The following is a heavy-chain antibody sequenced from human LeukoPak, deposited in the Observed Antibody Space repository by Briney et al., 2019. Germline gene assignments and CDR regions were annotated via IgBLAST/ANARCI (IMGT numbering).Heavy chain of an antibody. Sequence: QTSETLSLTCTVSGGSISSGGYYWSWIRQHPGKGLEWIGYIYYSGSTYYNPSLKSRVTISVDTSKNQFSLKLSSVTAADTAVYYCARVPDSNYFYYFDYWGQGTLVTVSS. CDR1: GGSISSGGYY. J-gene: IGHJ4*02. D-gene: IGHD4-4*01. V-gene: IGHV4-31*03. CDR2: IYYSGST. CDR3: ARVPDSNYFYYFDY.